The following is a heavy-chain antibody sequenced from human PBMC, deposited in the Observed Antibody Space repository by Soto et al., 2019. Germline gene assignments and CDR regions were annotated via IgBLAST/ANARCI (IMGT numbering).Heavy chain of an antibody. Sequence: LYSPHQAPGQRLEWMGWINAGNGNTKYSQKFQGRVTITRDTSASTAYMELSSLRSEDTAVYYCARSIVVVTALDYWGQGTLVTVSS. CDR3: ARSIVVVTALDY. D-gene: IGHD2-21*02. V-gene: IGHV1-3*01. CDR2: INAGNGNT. J-gene: IGHJ4*02.